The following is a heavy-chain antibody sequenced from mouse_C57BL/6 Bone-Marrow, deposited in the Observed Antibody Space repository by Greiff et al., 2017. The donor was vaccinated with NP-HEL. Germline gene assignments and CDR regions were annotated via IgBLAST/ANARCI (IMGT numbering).Heavy chain of an antibody. J-gene: IGHJ1*03. CDR3: THYYGSSNWYFDV. D-gene: IGHD1-1*01. CDR2: IDPENGDT. V-gene: IGHV14-4*01. CDR1: GFNIKDDY. Sequence: VHVKQSGAELVRPGASVKLSCTASGFNIKDDYMHWVKQRPEQGLEWIGWIDPENGDTEYASKVQGKATITADTSSNTAYLQLSSLTSEDTAVYYCTHYYGSSNWYFDVWGTGTTVTVSS.